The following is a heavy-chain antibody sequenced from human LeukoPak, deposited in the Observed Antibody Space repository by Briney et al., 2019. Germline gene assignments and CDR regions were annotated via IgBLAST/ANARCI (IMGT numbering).Heavy chain of an antibody. V-gene: IGHV1-2*02. J-gene: IGHJ4*02. CDR1: GYTFTGYY. CDR3: ARGNYDFWSGYTFDY. Sequence: ASVKVSCKASGYTFTGYYMHWVRQAPGQGLEWMGWINPNSGGTNYAQKFQGRVTMTRDTSISTAYMGLSRLRSDDTAVYYCARGNYDFWSGYTFDYWGQGTLVTVSS. CDR2: INPNSGGT. D-gene: IGHD3-3*01.